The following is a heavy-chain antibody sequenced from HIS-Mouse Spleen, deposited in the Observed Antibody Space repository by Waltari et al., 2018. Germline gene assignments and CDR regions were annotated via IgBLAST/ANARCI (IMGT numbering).Heavy chain of an antibody. Sequence: QVQLVESGGGVVQPGRSRSPSCAASGFTFSSYGMHWVRQAPGKGLEWVAVISYDGSNKYYADSVKGRFTISRDNSKNTLYLQMNSLRAEDTAVYYCAKDKHHAFDYWGQGTLVTVSS. CDR1: GFTFSSYG. J-gene: IGHJ4*02. CDR2: ISYDGSNK. V-gene: IGHV3-30*18. CDR3: AKDKHHAFDY.